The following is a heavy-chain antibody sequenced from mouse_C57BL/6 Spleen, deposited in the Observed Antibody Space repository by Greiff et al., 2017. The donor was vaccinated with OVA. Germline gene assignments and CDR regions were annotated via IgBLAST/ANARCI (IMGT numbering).Heavy chain of an antibody. J-gene: IGHJ2*01. D-gene: IGHD1-1*01. CDR1: GYSITSDY. CDR2: IRYCGST. Sequence: EVKLMESGPGLVKPSQTLSLTCSVTGYSITSDYWNWIRKFPGNKLEYVGYIRYCGSTYYDPSLKSRISITRDISKNQYYLQLNDVTTEDTATYYCARVSSYDYFDYWGQGATLAVSS. CDR3: ARVSSYDYFDY. V-gene: IGHV3-8*01.